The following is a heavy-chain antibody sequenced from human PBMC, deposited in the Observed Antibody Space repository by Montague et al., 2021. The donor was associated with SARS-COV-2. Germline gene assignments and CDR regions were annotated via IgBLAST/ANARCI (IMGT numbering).Heavy chain of an antibody. CDR3: VAGGDSAKAGAY. V-gene: IGHV4-39*07. Sequence: SETLSLTCTVSGGSIANSHKYWGWVRQPPGKGLEWIGSVLYTGTPNDHPSLTARVTISLDTSKNQFSLKMYSVTAADTATYFCVAGGDSAKAGAYWGQGTLVTVSS. D-gene: IGHD3-16*01. CDR2: VLYTGTP. J-gene: IGHJ4*02. CDR1: GGSIANSHKY.